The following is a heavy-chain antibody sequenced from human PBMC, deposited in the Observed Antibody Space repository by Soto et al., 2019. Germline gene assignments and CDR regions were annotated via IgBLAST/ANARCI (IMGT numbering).Heavy chain of an antibody. J-gene: IGHJ4*02. CDR2: ISAYNGNT. CDR3: ARASHDYGALDY. Sequence: GASVKVSCKASGYTFTSYGISWVRQAPGQGLEWMGWISAYNGNTDSAQKLQGRVTISRDNSENSLYLQLDSLRDEDTAVYYCARASHDYGALDYWGQGALVTVSS. V-gene: IGHV1-18*01. D-gene: IGHD4-17*01. CDR1: GYTFTSYG.